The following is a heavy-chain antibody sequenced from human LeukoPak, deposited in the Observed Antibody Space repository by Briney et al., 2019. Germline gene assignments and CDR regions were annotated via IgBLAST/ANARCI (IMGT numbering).Heavy chain of an antibody. J-gene: IGHJ4*02. Sequence: KSSETLSLTCTVSGGSISSYYWSWIRQPAGKGLEWIGRIYTSGSTNYNPSLKSRVTMSVDTSKNQFSLKLSSVTAADTAVYYCARGRPVVVVTAIRYYFDYWGQGTLVTVSS. V-gene: IGHV4-4*07. CDR1: GGSISSYY. CDR2: IYTSGST. D-gene: IGHD2-21*02. CDR3: ARGRPVVVVTAIRYYFDY.